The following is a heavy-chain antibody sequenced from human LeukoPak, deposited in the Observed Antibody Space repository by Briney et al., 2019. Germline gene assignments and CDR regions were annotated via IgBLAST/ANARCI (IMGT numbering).Heavy chain of an antibody. CDR2: ISGSGGST. V-gene: IGHV3-23*01. CDR3: AKDRPCINDVCHGDFDY. CDR1: GFIFSSYA. Sequence: PGGSLRLSCAASGFIFSSYAMSWVRQAPGKGLEWVSTISGSGGSTYYTDSVKGRFTISRDNSKNTVYLQMNSLRDEDTAVYYCAKDRPCINDVCHGDFDYWGQGTLVTVSS. D-gene: IGHD2-8*01. J-gene: IGHJ4*02.